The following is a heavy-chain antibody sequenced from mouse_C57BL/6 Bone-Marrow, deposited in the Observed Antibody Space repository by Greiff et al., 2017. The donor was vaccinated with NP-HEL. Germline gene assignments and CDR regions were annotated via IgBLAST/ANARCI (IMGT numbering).Heavy chain of an antibody. D-gene: IGHD1-1*01. Sequence: EVQVVESGGGLVQPKGSLKLSCAASGFSFNTYAMNWVRQAPGKGLEWVARISSKSNNYATYYAVSVKDRFTISRDDSESMLYLQRNNLKTEDTAMDYCVRHEGDYYGSFYDMDDWGQGTSVTVSS. V-gene: IGHV10-1*01. CDR3: VRHEGDYYGSFYDMDD. CDR2: ISSKSNNYAT. J-gene: IGHJ4*01. CDR1: GFSFNTYA.